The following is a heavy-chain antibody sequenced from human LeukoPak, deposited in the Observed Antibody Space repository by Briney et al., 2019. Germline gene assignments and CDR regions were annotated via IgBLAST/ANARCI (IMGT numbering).Heavy chain of an antibody. Sequence: PGGSLRLSCAASGFTFSSYSMNWVRQAPGKGLEWVSGIINSGAATYYADSVKGRFTISRDNSKNTLYLQMNSLRVEDTAVYYCAKDPRRFDPWGQGTLVTVSS. J-gene: IGHJ5*02. V-gene: IGHV3-23*01. CDR2: IINSGAAT. CDR1: GFTFSSYS. CDR3: AKDPRRFDP.